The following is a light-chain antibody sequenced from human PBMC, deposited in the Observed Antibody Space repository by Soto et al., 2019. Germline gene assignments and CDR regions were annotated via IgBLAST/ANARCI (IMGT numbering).Light chain of an antibody. CDR3: QQHSSSPWT. J-gene: IGKJ1*01. CDR2: AVS. CDR1: QSVTSDY. V-gene: IGKV3-20*01. Sequence: DIVLTQSPGTLSLSPGESAALSCRASQSVTSDYLVWYRQKPGQAPRLLIYAVSSRAAGIPDRFSCSGSGTDFTLTITRLEPEDSAVYYCQQHSSSPWTFGQGTRVEV.